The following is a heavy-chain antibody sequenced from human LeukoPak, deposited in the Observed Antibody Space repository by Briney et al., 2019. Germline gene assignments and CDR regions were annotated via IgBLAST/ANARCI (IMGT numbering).Heavy chain of an antibody. CDR2: INSDESST. CDR1: GFTFSSYW. Sequence: GGSLRLSCAASGFTFSSYWMHWVRQAPGKGLVWVSRINSDESSTSYADSVKGRFTISRDNAKNTLYLQMNSLRADDTAVYYCARDRDWYTFDYWGQGALVTVSS. D-gene: IGHD2-21*01. J-gene: IGHJ4*02. CDR3: ARDRDWYTFDY. V-gene: IGHV3-74*01.